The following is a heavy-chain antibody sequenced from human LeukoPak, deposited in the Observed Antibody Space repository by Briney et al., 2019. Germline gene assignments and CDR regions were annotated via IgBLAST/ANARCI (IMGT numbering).Heavy chain of an antibody. D-gene: IGHD1-26*01. CDR2: IYYSGST. Sequence: PSETLSLTCTVSGDSISSYYWSWIRQPPGKGLEWIGDIYYSGSTNYNPSLKSRVTISVDTSKNQFSLKLSSVTAADTAVYYCARDYTGGFDIWGQGTMVTVSS. V-gene: IGHV4-59*01. CDR1: GDSISSYY. CDR3: ARDYTGGFDI. J-gene: IGHJ3*02.